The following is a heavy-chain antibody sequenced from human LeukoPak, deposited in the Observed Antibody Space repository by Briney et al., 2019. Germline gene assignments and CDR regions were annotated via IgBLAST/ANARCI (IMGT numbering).Heavy chain of an antibody. J-gene: IGHJ4*02. CDR2: ISYDGSNK. Sequence: GGSLRLSRAASGFTFSSYAMHWVRQAPGKGLEWVAVISYDGSNKYYADSVKGRFTISRDNSKNTLYLQMNSLRAEDTAVYYCARDGSLQLWRYFDYWGQGTLVTVSS. CDR1: GFTFSSYA. V-gene: IGHV3-30-3*01. D-gene: IGHD5-18*01. CDR3: ARDGSLQLWRYFDY.